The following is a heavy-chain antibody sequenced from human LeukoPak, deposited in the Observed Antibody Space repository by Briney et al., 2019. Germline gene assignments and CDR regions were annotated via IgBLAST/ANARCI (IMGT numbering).Heavy chain of an antibody. CDR1: RGSINNYY. CDR3: ARDKEYCGGDCSYWYFDL. V-gene: IGHV4-4*07. J-gene: IGHJ2*01. CDR2: IYSSGGT. D-gene: IGHD2-21*02. Sequence: SETLSLTCTVSRGSINNYYWSWIRQPAGKGLEWIGRIYSSGGTNYNPSLKSRVTMSVDTSMNQFSLKLSSVTAADTAVYYCARDKEYCGGDCSYWYFDLWGRGTAVTVSS.